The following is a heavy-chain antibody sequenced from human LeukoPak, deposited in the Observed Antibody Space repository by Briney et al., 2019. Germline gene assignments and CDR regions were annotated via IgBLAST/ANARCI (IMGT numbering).Heavy chain of an antibody. J-gene: IGHJ5*02. CDR3: AKTGRPNNSGWYRWFDP. V-gene: IGHV4-31*03. CDR1: GGSISSGGYY. Sequence: SETLSLTCTVSGGSISSGGYYWSWIRQHPGKGLEWIGYIYYSGSTYYNPSLKSRVTISVDTSKSQFSLNLSSVTAADTAVYYCAKTGRPNNSGWYRWFDPWGQGTLVTVSS. CDR2: IYYSGST. D-gene: IGHD6-19*01.